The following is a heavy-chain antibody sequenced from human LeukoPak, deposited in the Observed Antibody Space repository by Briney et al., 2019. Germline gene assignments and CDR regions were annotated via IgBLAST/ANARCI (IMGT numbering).Heavy chain of an antibody. V-gene: IGHV3-48*04. CDR2: ISSSSSTI. CDR3: ARVMYGGYGAGANYYYYYGMDV. J-gene: IGHJ6*02. CDR1: GFTVSSNY. Sequence: GGSLRLSCAASGFTVSSNYMSWVRQAPGKGLEWVSYISSSSSTIYYADSVKGRFTISRDNAKNSLYLQMNSLRAEDTAVYYCARVMYGGYGAGANYYYYYGMDVWGQGTTVTVSS. D-gene: IGHD5-12*01.